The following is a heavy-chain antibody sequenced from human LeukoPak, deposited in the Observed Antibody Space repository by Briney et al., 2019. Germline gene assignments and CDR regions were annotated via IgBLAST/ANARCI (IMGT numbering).Heavy chain of an antibody. V-gene: IGHV6-1*01. Sequence: SPTLSLTCAISGDSFTNNSAAWNWLRQSPARGLERLGSTYYRSKWYNDYAVSVTSRITLNADTSKNQFSLQLNSVTPEDTAVYYCARGPISGSPYYFDYWGQGTLVTVSS. J-gene: IGHJ4*02. D-gene: IGHD3-10*01. CDR2: TYYRSKWYN. CDR3: ARGPISGSPYYFDY. CDR1: GDSFTNNSAA.